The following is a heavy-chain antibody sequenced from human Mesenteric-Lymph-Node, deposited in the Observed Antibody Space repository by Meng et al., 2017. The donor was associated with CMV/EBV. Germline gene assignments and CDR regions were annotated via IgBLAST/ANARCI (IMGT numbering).Heavy chain of an antibody. D-gene: IGHD6-6*01. Sequence: GESLKISCAASGFTFDDYGMSWVRQAPGKGLEWVSGINWNGGGTGYADSVKGRFTISRDNAKNSLYLQMNSLRAEDTALYYCARVSEYSSSSIYYYYYYGMDVWGQGTTVTVSS. CDR3: ARVSEYSSSSIYYYYYYGMDV. CDR1: GFTFDDYG. V-gene: IGHV3-20*04. J-gene: IGHJ6*02. CDR2: INWNGGGT.